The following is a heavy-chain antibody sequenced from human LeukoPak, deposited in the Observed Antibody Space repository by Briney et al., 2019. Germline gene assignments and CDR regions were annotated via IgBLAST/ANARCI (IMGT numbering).Heavy chain of an antibody. Sequence: PGGSLRLSCAASGFTFSSYGMHWVRQAPGKGLEWVAVISYDGSNKYYADSVKGRFTISRDNSKNTLYLQMNSLRAEDTAVYYCAKGHATTVIQIYYYMDVWGKGTTVTVSS. CDR2: ISYDGSNK. V-gene: IGHV3-30*18. J-gene: IGHJ6*03. CDR3: AKGHATTVIQIYYYMDV. D-gene: IGHD4-11*01. CDR1: GFTFSSYG.